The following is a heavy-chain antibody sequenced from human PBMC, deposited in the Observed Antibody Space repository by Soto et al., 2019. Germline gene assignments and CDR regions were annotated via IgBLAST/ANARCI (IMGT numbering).Heavy chain of an antibody. J-gene: IGHJ4*02. Sequence: QVQLQESGPGLVKPSQTLSLTCTVSGGSISSGDYYWSWIRQPPGKGLEWIGYIYYSGSTYYSPSLKSRVTISVDTSKNQFSLKLSSVTAADTAVYYCARRHVDIGMAHFDYWGQGTLVTVST. CDR3: ARRHVDIGMAHFDY. CDR2: IYYSGST. CDR1: GGSISSGDYY. D-gene: IGHD5-18*01. V-gene: IGHV4-30-4*01.